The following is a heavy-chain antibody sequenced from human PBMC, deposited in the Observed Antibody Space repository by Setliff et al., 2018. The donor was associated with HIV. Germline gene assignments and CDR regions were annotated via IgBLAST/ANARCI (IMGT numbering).Heavy chain of an antibody. D-gene: IGHD3-16*01. CDR2: IYQSGSN. J-gene: IGHJ4*02. CDR3: ARLDTIMLYTDC. CDR1: HYSISSEYY. Sequence: SETLSLTCSVSHYSISSEYYWGWFRQPPGKGLEYIGSIYQSGSNYYSPFFKRRVSMSIDTSKDQFSLRLKSLTASDTAVYYCARLDTIMLYTDCWGQGTLVTVSS. V-gene: IGHV4-38-2*02.